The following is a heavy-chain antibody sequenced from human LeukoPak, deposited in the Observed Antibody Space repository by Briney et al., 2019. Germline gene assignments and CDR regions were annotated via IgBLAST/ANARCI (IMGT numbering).Heavy chain of an antibody. CDR2: IYYSGST. CDR3: ARGAGIVGAADY. D-gene: IGHD1-26*01. Sequence: SETLSLTCTVSGGSISSYYWSWIRQPPGKGLEWIGYIYYSGSTSYNPSLKSRVTISVDTSKNQFSLKLSSVTAADTAVYYCARGAGIVGAADYWGQGTLVTVSS. CDR1: GGSISSYY. J-gene: IGHJ4*02. V-gene: IGHV4-59*12.